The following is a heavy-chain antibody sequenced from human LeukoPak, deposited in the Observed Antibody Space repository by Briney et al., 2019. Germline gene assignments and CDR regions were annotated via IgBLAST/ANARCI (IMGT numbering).Heavy chain of an antibody. V-gene: IGHV1-3*03. CDR3: ARGGISAPESYMDV. CDR1: GYTFTSYA. CDR2: INAGNGNT. Sequence: ASVKVSCKASGYTFTSYAMHWVRQAPGQRLEWMGWINAGNGNTKYSQEFQGRVTITRDTSASTAYMELSSLRSEDMAVYYCARGGISAPESYMDVWGKGTTVTVSS. D-gene: IGHD6-13*01. J-gene: IGHJ6*03.